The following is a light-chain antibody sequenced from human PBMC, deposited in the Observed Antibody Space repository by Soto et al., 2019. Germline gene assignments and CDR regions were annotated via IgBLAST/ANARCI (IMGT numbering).Light chain of an antibody. CDR3: QQYGSSPPLT. CDR2: GAS. CDR1: QSVSSSY. Sequence: IVLTQSPGTLSLSPGERATLSCRASQSVSSSYLAWYQQKPGQAPRLLIYGASSSATGIPDRFSGSGSVTDFTLTISRLEPDDFAVYYCQQYGSSPPLTFGGGNKVEIK. V-gene: IGKV3-20*01. J-gene: IGKJ4*01.